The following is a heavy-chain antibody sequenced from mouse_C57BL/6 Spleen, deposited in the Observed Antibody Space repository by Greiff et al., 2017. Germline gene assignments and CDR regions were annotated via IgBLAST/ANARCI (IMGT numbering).Heavy chain of an antibody. CDR2: IWSGGST. V-gene: IGHV2-2*01. CDR1: GFSLTSYG. Sequence: VQLQESGPGLVQPSQSLSITCTVSGFSLTSYGVHWVRQSPGKGLEWLGVIWSGGSTDYNAAFISRLSISKDNSKSQVFFKMNSLQADDTAIYYCARNEDYYGTPLGYWGQGTTLTVSS. J-gene: IGHJ2*01. CDR3: ARNEDYYGTPLGY. D-gene: IGHD1-1*01.